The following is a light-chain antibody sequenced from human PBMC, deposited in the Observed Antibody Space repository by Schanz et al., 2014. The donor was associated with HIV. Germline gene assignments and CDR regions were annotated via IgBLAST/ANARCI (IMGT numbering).Light chain of an antibody. J-gene: IGLJ3*02. CDR1: SSDVGGYNF. Sequence: QSALTQPASVSGTPGQSITISCTGTSSDVGGYNFVSWYQQHPDKAPKLMIYEVSKRPSGVPDRFSGSKSGNTASLTVSGLQAEDEADYYCQSFDGSLGGVLFGGGTKLTVL. V-gene: IGLV2-8*01. CDR2: EVS. CDR3: QSFDGSLGGVL.